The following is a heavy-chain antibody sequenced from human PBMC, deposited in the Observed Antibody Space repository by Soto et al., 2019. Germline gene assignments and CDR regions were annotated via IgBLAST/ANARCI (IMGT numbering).Heavy chain of an antibody. D-gene: IGHD3-3*01. CDR3: ARLWGDYDFWSGYSYYYYYGMDV. Sequence: SETLSLTCTVSGGSISSYYWSWIRQPPGKGLEWIGYIYYSGSTNYNPSLKSRVTISVDTSKNQFSLKLSSVTAADTAVYYCARLWGDYDFWSGYSYYYYYGMDVWGQGTTVTVSS. J-gene: IGHJ6*02. CDR2: IYYSGST. V-gene: IGHV4-59*01. CDR1: GGSISSYY.